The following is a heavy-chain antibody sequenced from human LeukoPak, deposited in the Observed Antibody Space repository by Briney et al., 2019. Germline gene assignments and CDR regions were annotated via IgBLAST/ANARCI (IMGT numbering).Heavy chain of an antibody. CDR3: ARGPISGWSADY. Sequence: PGGSLRLSCAASGFTFSSYNMNWVCQAPGKGLEWVSYISNSGSMIYYADSVKGRFTLSRDNAKNSLYLQMNSLRDEDTAVYYCARGPISGWSADYWGQGTLVTVSS. D-gene: IGHD6-19*01. CDR1: GFTFSSYN. V-gene: IGHV3-48*02. J-gene: IGHJ4*02. CDR2: ISNSGSMI.